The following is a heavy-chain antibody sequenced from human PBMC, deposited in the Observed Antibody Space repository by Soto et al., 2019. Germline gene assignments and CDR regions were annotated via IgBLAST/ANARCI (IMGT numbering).Heavy chain of an antibody. V-gene: IGHV1-69*13. CDR2: IIPIFGTA. J-gene: IGHJ4*02. D-gene: IGHD6-13*01. CDR1: GGTFSSYA. Sequence: SVKVSCKASGGTFSSYAISWVRQAPGKGLEWMGGIIPIFGTANYAQKFQGRVTITADESTSTAYMELSSLRSEDTAVYYCAREPESNIAAAGFDYWGQGTLVTGSS. CDR3: AREPESNIAAAGFDY.